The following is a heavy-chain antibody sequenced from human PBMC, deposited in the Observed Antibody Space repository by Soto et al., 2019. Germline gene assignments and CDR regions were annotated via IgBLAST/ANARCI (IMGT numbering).Heavy chain of an antibody. V-gene: IGHV3-30*18. Sequence: QVQLVESGGGVVQPGRSLRLSCAASGFSFSTYGMNWVRQAPGKGLEWVAIISDDGSRKYYEDSVKGRFTISRDNPRNTLYLQMNSLRAEDTAVYYCAKAAYGSTYWYFDLWGRGTLVSVSS. J-gene: IGHJ2*01. CDR2: ISDDGSRK. CDR3: AKAAYGSTYWYFDL. D-gene: IGHD4-17*01. CDR1: GFSFSTYG.